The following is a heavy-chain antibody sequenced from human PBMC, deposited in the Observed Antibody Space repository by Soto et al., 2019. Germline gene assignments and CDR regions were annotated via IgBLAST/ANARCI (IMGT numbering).Heavy chain of an antibody. D-gene: IGHD3-22*01. V-gene: IGHV3-15*07. CDR1: GFTFSNAW. CDR2: IKSKTDGGTT. CDR3: TTDPVTMIVVVPSSG. Sequence: EVQLVESGGGLVKPGGSLRLSCAASGFTFSNAWMNWVRQAPGKGLEWVGRIKSKTDGGTTDYAAPVKGRFTISRDDSKNTLYLQMNSLKTEYTAVYYSTTDPVTMIVVVPSSGWGQGTLVTVSS. J-gene: IGHJ4*02.